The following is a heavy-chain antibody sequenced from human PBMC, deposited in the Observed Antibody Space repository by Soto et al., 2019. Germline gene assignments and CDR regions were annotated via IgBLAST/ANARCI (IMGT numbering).Heavy chain of an antibody. CDR3: AGQDRTAPRCYAYFGMDV. J-gene: IGHJ6*02. Sequence: QVQLVQSGAEVKKPGASVKVSCKASGYTFTNYGISWVRQAPGQGLEWMGWISAYNGNINYAQKFQGRATMTTDTSTSTADKKLRSLRSDDTAVYYCAGQDRTAPRCYAYFGMDVWGQGTTVTVSS. CDR2: ISAYNGNI. V-gene: IGHV1-18*01. D-gene: IGHD1-1*01. CDR1: GYTFTNYG.